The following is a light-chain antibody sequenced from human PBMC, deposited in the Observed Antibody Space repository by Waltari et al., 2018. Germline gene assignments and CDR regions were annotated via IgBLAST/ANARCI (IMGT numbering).Light chain of an antibody. CDR2: GAS. V-gene: IGKV3-15*01. J-gene: IGKJ1*01. Sequence: EIVMTQSPATLSVSPGERATLSCRASQSVSSNLAWYQQKPGQAPRLLSYGASTRANGIPASFSGSGSGTEFTLTISSLQSEDFAVYYCQQYNNWPPWTFGQGTKVEIK. CDR3: QQYNNWPPWT. CDR1: QSVSSN.